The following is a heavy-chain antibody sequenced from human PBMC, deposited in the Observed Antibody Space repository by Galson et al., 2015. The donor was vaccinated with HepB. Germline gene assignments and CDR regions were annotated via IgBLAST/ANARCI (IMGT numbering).Heavy chain of an antibody. J-gene: IGHJ2*01. CDR3: AKPLLSSWFFDL. Sequence: SLRLSCAASGFTFSTSAMTWVRQAPGKGLEWVSAISGSTGGTTYADSVKGRFTISRDNSKNTLFLQMNTLRADDTAVYYCAKPLLSSWFFDLWGRGTLVTVSS. D-gene: IGHD6-6*01. CDR2: ISGSTGGT. V-gene: IGHV3-23*01. CDR1: GFTFSTSA.